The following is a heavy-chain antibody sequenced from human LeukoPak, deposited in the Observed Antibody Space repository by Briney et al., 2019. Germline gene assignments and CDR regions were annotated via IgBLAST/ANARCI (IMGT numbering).Heavy chain of an antibody. J-gene: IGHJ6*02. CDR3: ARDLRDCSGGSCPRYYYGMDV. CDR2: ISSSSYI. CDR1: GGSISTYY. Sequence: LSLTCSVSGGSISTYYWSWIRQTPGKGLEWVSYISSSSYIYYADSVKGRFTISRDNAKNSLYLQMNSLRAEDTAVYYCARDLRDCSGGSCPRYYYGMDVWGQGTTVTVSS. V-gene: IGHV3-11*06. D-gene: IGHD2-15*01.